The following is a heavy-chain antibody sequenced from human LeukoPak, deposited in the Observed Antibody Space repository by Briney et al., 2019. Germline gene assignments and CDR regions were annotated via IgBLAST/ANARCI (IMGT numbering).Heavy chain of an antibody. Sequence: SETLSLTCTVSGGSIISSSYYWGWIRQPPGKGLEWIGSTYYSGSTYYNPSLESRVTISVDTSKNQFSLKLSSVTAADMAVYYCASAGSYWVDYWGQGTLVTVSS. D-gene: IGHD3-10*01. CDR1: GGSIISSSYY. J-gene: IGHJ4*02. CDR3: ASAGSYWVDY. V-gene: IGHV4-39*01. CDR2: TYYSGST.